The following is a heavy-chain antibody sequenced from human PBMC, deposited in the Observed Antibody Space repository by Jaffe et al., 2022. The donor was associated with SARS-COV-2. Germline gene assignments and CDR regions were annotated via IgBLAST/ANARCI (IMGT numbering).Heavy chain of an antibody. D-gene: IGHD5-12*01. Sequence: QVQLVESGGGVVQPGRSLRLSCAASGFTFSSYGMHWVRQAPGKGLEWVAVISYDGSNKYYADSVKGRFTISRDNSKNTLYLQMNSLRAEDTAVYYCAKDTQTSGYSPFDYWGQGTLVTVSS. J-gene: IGHJ4*02. CDR1: GFTFSSYG. CDR3: AKDTQTSGYSPFDY. V-gene: IGHV3-30*18. CDR2: ISYDGSNK.